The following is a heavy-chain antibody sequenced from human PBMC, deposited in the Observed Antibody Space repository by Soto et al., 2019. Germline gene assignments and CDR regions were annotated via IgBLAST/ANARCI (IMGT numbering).Heavy chain of an antibody. CDR3: ARGGAVVVPGAVDRHNWFDP. CDR1: GGTFSSYS. V-gene: IGHV1-69*02. D-gene: IGHD2-2*01. Sequence: QVQLVQSGAEVKKPGSSVKVSCEASGGTFSSYSFSWVRQAPGQGLEWMGRVIPILGMANYAPKFQGRVNITADKSTSTVYMELSSLRSEDTAVYYCARGGAVVVPGAVDRHNWFDPWGQGTLRTVSS. CDR2: VIPILGMA. J-gene: IGHJ5*02.